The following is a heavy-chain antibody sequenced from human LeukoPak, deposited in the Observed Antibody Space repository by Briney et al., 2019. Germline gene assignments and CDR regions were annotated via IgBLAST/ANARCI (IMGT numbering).Heavy chain of an antibody. CDR2: VSTGGAGT. J-gene: IGHJ4*02. D-gene: IGHD3-10*01. CDR1: GLTFSSYA. Sequence: GGSLRLSCAASGLTFSSYAMSWVRQAPGKGLEWVSSVSTGGAGTYYADSVKGRFSISRDNSKNTLYLQMNSLRAEDTAIYYCANMLRGVLYCFDHWGQGTLVTVSS. CDR3: ANMLRGVLYCFDH. V-gene: IGHV3-23*01.